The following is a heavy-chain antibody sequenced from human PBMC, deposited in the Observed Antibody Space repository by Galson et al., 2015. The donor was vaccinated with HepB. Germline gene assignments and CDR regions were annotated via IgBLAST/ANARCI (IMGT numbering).Heavy chain of an antibody. V-gene: IGHV3-74*01. J-gene: IGHJ6*03. CDR2: INSDGSST. D-gene: IGHD1-26*01. CDR1: GFTFSSYW. Sequence: SLRLSCAASGFTFSSYWMHWVRQAPGKGLVWVSRINSDGSSTSYADSVKGRFTISRDNAKNTLYLQMNSLRAEDTAVYYCAREGGSYPYYYYYMDVWGKGTTVTVSS. CDR3: AREGGSYPYYYYYMDV.